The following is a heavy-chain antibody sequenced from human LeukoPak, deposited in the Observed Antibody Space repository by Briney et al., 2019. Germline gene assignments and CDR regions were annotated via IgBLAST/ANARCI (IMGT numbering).Heavy chain of an antibody. CDR2: VHYSGST. D-gene: IGHD2-15*01. V-gene: IGHV4-39*02. CDR1: GGSISSSSYF. CDR3: ARDIVVVVATKGSHWFDP. J-gene: IGHJ5*02. Sequence: SETLSLTCSVSGGSISSSSYFWGWIRQPPGKGLEWIASVHYSGSTYYNPSLKSRVTISIDTSKNQFSLKLTSVTAADTAMYFCARDIVVVVATKGSHWFDPWGQGTLVTVSS.